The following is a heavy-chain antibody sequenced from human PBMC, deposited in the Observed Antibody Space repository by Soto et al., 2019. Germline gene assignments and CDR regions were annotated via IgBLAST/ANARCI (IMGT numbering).Heavy chain of an antibody. Sequence: GGSLRLSCAASGFTFSRYWMTWVRQAPGKGLEWVANIKQDGSEKYYVDSVRGRFTISRDNAKNSLYLQMNSLRDEDTALYYCARDRNWNYFDYYMDVWGKGATVTVSS. CDR2: IKQDGSEK. CDR1: GFTFSRYW. V-gene: IGHV3-7*01. CDR3: ARDRNWNYFDYYMDV. J-gene: IGHJ6*03. D-gene: IGHD1-7*01.